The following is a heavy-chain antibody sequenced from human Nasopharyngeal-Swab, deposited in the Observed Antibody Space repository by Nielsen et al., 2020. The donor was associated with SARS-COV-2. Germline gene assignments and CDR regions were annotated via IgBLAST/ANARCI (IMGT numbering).Heavy chain of an antibody. CDR1: GFTFSSHS. J-gene: IGHJ2*01. Sequence: GGSLRLSCAASGFTFSSHSMNWVRQAPGKGLEWVSSISSSSSYIYYADSVKGRVTISRDNAKNSLYLQMNSLRAEDTAVYYCARDGNLRTVRYFDLWGRGSLVTVSS. D-gene: IGHD4-17*01. CDR3: ARDGNLRTVRYFDL. CDR2: ISSSSSYI. V-gene: IGHV3-21*01.